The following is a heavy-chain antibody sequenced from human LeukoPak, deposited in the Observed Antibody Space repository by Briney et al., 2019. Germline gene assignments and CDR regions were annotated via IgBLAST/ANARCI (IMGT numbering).Heavy chain of an antibody. CDR1: GGTFSSYA. CDR2: IIPIFGTA. CDR3: ARGELRSGYSYGPIDY. V-gene: IGHV1-69*13. J-gene: IGHJ4*02. Sequence: ASVKVSCKASGGTFSSYAISWVRQAPGQGLEWMGGIIPIFGTANYAQKFQGRVTITADESTSTAYMELSSLRSEDTAVYYCARGELRSGYSYGPIDYWGQGTQVTVSS. D-gene: IGHD5-18*01.